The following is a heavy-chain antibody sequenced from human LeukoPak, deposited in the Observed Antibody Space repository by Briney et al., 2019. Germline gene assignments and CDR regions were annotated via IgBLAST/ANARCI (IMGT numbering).Heavy chain of an antibody. CDR3: ARGSTTMVRGVIARIDY. J-gene: IGHJ4*02. D-gene: IGHD3-10*01. CDR2: INPSGGST. CDR1: GYTFTSYY. Sequence: ASVKVSCKASGYTFTSYYMHWVRQAPGQGLEWMGIINPSGGSTSYAQKFQGRVTMTRDTSTSTVYMELSSLRSEDTAVYYCARGSTTMVRGVIARIDYWGQGTLVTVSS. V-gene: IGHV1-46*01.